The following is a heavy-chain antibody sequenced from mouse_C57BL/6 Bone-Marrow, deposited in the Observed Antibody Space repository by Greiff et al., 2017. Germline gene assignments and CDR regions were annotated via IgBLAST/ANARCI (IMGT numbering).Heavy chain of an antibody. CDR2: ILPGSGST. D-gene: IGHD2-9*01. CDR1: GYTFTGYW. J-gene: IGHJ2*01. V-gene: IGHV1-9*01. CDR3: ARYLLWLRPYCCDY. Sequence: VQGVESGAELMKPGASVQLSCKATGYTFTGYWIAWVKQRPGNGLEWIGEILPGSGSTNYNEQFNGKATFTADTSSNTAYMQSSSLTTEDSAISYCARYLLWLRPYCCDYWGQGTTLTVSS.